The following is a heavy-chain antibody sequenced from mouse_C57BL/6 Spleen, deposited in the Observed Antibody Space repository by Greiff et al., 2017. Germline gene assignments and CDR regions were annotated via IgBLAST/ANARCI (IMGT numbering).Heavy chain of an antibody. D-gene: IGHD3-2*02. J-gene: IGHJ3*01. V-gene: IGHV1-7*01. CDR2: INPSSGYT. CDR1: GYTFTSYW. Sequence: VQLQQSGAELAKPGASVKLSCKASGYTFTSYWMHWVKQRPGQGLEWIGYINPSSGYTKYNQKFKDKATLTADKSSSTAYMQLSSLTYEDSAVYYCARSQDSSGYQFAYWGQGTLVTVSA. CDR3: ARSQDSSGYQFAY.